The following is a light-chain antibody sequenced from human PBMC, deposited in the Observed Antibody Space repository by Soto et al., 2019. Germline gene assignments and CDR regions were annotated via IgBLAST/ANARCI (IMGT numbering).Light chain of an antibody. J-gene: IGKJ1*01. CDR2: GTS. CDR1: QSVSSRY. V-gene: IGKV3-20*01. CDR3: QQYGSSWT. Sequence: ETVLTQSPGTLSLSPGDRATLACRASQSVSSRYLAWYQQTPGQAPRLLIYGTSHRATGIPDRFSGSGSGTDFTLTINRLEPEDFAVYYCQQYGSSWTFGQGTKVDIK.